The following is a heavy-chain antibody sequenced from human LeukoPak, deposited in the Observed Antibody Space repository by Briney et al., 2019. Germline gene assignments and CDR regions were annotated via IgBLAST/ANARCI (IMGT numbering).Heavy chain of an antibody. CDR2: IYTSGST. J-gene: IGHJ6*03. V-gene: IGHV4-4*08. CDR1: GGSISSYY. CDR3: ARGRVYYYYMDV. Sequence: SETLSLTCTVSGGSISSYYWSWIRQPPGKGLEWIGRIYTSGSTNYNPSLKSRVTISVDTSKNQFSLKLSSVTAADTAVYYCARGRVYYYYMDVWGKGTTVTVSS.